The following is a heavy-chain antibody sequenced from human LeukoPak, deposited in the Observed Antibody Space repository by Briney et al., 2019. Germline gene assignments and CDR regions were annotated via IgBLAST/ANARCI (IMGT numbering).Heavy chain of an antibody. J-gene: IGHJ4*02. D-gene: IGHD2-15*01. CDR3: ARGVGSRDY. CDR1: GGSFSGYY. Sequence: PSETLSLTCAVYGGSFSGYYWSWIRLPPGKGLEWIGEINHSGSTNYNPSLKSRVTISVDTSKNQFSLKLSSVTAADTAVYYCARGVGSRDYWGQGTLVTVSS. CDR2: INHSGST. V-gene: IGHV4-34*01.